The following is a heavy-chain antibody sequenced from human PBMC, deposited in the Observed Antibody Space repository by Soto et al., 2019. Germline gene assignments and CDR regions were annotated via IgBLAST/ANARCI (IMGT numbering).Heavy chain of an antibody. Sequence: PGGSLRLSCAASGFIFSSYWMHWVRQVPGKGLVWVSRINSDGSSTSYADSVKGRFTISRDNAKNTLYLQMNSLRVEDTAVYYCARVYCRGDSCDPAFDYWGQGTQVTVSS. D-gene: IGHD2-15*01. CDR3: ARVYCRGDSCDPAFDY. J-gene: IGHJ4*02. CDR1: GFIFSSYW. V-gene: IGHV3-74*01. CDR2: INSDGSST.